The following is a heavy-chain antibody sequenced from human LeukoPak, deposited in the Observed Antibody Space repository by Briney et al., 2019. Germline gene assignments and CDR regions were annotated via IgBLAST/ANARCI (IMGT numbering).Heavy chain of an antibody. Sequence: GGSLRLSCAASGFTFSSYSMNWVRQAPGKGLEWVSSISSSSSYIYYADSVKGRFTISRDNAKNTLYLQMNSLRAEDTAVYYCASETYYDKFIDYWGQGTQVTVSS. V-gene: IGHV3-21*01. J-gene: IGHJ4*02. CDR3: ASETYYDKFIDY. D-gene: IGHD3-22*01. CDR1: GFTFSSYS. CDR2: ISSSSSYI.